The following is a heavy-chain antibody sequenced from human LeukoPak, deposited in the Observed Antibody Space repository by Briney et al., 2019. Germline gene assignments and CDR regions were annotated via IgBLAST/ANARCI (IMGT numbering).Heavy chain of an antibody. D-gene: IGHD6-19*01. V-gene: IGHV3-7*01. CDR1: GFSFSTYW. J-gene: IGHJ4*02. Sequence: GSLRLSCAASGFSFSTYWMGWVRQAPGKGLGWVANINDGGSGKYYVDSLEGRFTISRDNAKNSLYLQMSSLRAEDTAMYYCARTYPGIALAGTFDYWGQGTLVTVSS. CDR3: ARTYPGIALAGTFDY. CDR2: INDGGSGK.